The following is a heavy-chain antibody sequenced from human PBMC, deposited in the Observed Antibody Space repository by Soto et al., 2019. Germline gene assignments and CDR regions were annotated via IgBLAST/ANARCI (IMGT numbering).Heavy chain of an antibody. V-gene: IGHV3-23*01. CDR1: GFTFDSYA. Sequence: EVKLLESGGGLAQPGGSLRLSCVGSGFTFDSYAISWVRQAPGERLQWIAAISGSADGTDYAHSVRGRFTISRDNAKKTVHLQMDILRVEDTAVYFCAKDTVGGYSFWSGYYSDGLDVWGQGTLVIVS. J-gene: IGHJ3*01. D-gene: IGHD3-3*01. CDR2: ISGSADGT. CDR3: AKDTVGGYSFWSGYYSDGLDV.